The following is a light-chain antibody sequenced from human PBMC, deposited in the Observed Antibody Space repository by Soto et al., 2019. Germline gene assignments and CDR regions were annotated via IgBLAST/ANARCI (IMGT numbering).Light chain of an antibody. CDR1: QTISSY. CDR3: QQTYSTPIT. V-gene: IGKV1-39*01. J-gene: IGKJ5*01. Sequence: DIQMTQSPSSLSASLGDRVTITCRASQTISSYLNWYQQRPGKAPNLLIYASSSLQSGVPPRFSGSGSGTDFTLTISSLQPEDFATYYCQQTYSTPITFGQGTRLEIK. CDR2: ASS.